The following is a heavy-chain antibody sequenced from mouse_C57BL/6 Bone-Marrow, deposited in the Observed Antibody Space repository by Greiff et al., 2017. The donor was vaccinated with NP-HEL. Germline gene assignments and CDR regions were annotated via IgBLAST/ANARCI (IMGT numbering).Heavy chain of an antibody. J-gene: IGHJ3*01. V-gene: IGHV6-3*01. D-gene: IGHD2-1*01. CDR1: GFTFSNYW. Sequence: EVQWVESGGGLVQPGGSMKLSCVASGFTFSNYWMNWVRQSPEKGLEWVAQIRLKSDNYATHYAESVKGRFTISRDDSKSSVYLQMNNLRAEDTGIYYCTVYQGFAYWGQGTLVTVSA. CDR2: IRLKSDNYAT. CDR3: TVYQGFAY.